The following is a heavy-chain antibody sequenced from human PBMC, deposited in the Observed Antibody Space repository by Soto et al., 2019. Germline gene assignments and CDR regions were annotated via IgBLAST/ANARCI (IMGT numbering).Heavy chain of an antibody. D-gene: IGHD1-20*01. Sequence: PGGSLRLSCAASGFTFSSYGMHWVRQAPGKGLEWVAVISYDGSNKYYADSVKGRFTISRDNSKNTLYLQMNSLRAEDTAVYYCAKDVTGTYYYYYGMDVWGQGTTVTVSS. CDR2: ISYDGSNK. J-gene: IGHJ6*02. CDR3: AKDVTGTYYYYYGMDV. V-gene: IGHV3-30*18. CDR1: GFTFSSYG.